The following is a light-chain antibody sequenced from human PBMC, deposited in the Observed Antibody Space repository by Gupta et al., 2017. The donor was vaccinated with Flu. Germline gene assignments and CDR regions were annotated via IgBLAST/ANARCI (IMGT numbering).Light chain of an antibody. V-gene: IGKV2-30*01. CDR3: MQNTNRPPYT. CDR2: EVS. Sequence: TLGHAAVSDCRSSQRLVGRDRNTYLNWFQQKPGKAPRRLIYEVSNRDSGVPDRFSGSGSGTDFTLKITKVEAEDVGVYYCMQNTNRPPYTFGRGTKLEIK. CDR1: QRLVGRDRNTY. J-gene: IGKJ2*01.